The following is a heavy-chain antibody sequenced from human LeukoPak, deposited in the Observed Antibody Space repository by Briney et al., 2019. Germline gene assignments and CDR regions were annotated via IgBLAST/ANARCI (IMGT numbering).Heavy chain of an antibody. Sequence: GESLKIPCKGSGYSFTSYWIGWVRQMPGKGLEWMGIIYPGDSDTRYSPSFQGQVTISADKSISTAYLQWSSLKASDTAIYYCARSLSLYAFDIWGQGTMVTVSS. CDR2: IYPGDSDT. CDR1: GYSFTSYW. V-gene: IGHV5-51*01. CDR3: ARSLSLYAFDI. J-gene: IGHJ3*02.